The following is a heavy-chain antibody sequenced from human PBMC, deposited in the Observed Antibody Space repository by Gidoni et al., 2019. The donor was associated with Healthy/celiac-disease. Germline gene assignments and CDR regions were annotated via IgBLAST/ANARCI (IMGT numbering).Heavy chain of an antibody. V-gene: IGHV3-21*01. Sequence: EVQLVESGGGLVKPGGSLRLSCAASGCTYGSYSMHWVRQDPGKGLEWVSSISISSSYIYYADSVKGRFTISRDNAKNSLYLQMNSLRAEDTAVYYCAREGVLMVYAAYDYWGQGTLVTVSS. D-gene: IGHD2-8*01. J-gene: IGHJ4*02. CDR1: GCTYGSYS. CDR3: AREGVLMVYAAYDY. CDR2: ISISSSYI.